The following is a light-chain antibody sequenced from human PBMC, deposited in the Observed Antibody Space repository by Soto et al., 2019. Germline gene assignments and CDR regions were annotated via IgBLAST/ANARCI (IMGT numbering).Light chain of an antibody. CDR3: QQYGSSPVT. CDR1: QSVSIL. Sequence: ENVLTQSPDTLSLSPWERATLSCRASQSVSILLAWYQQKPGQAPRLLIYGASSRATGIPDRFSGSGSGTDFTLTISRLEPEDFAVYYCQQYGSSPVTFGAGTKVDIK. V-gene: IGKV3-20*01. J-gene: IGKJ3*01. CDR2: GAS.